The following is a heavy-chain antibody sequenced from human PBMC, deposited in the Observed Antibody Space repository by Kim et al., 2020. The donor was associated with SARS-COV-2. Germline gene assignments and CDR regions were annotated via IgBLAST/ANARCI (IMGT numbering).Heavy chain of an antibody. CDR3: AKDSSTYYYYGMDV. V-gene: IGHV3-30*18. Sequence: GGSLRLSCVVSGFIFSDYGMHWVRQAPGKGLEWVAVISHDGSNKNYAESVKGRFTISRDNSKDTLYLQMNSLRGEDAAVYYCAKDSSTYYYYGMDVWGQGTTVTVSS. CDR2: ISHDGSNK. J-gene: IGHJ6*02. CDR1: GFIFSDYG.